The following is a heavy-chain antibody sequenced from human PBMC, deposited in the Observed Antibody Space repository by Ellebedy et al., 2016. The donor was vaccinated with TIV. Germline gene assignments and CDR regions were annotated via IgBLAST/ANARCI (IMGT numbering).Heavy chain of an antibody. D-gene: IGHD6-19*01. J-gene: IGHJ3*02. CDR2: ISAYNGNT. CDR3: ARDRRYSSGSDAFDI. CDR1: GYTFTSYG. V-gene: IGHV1-18*01. Sequence: ASVKVSXXASGYTFTSYGISWVRQAPGQGLEWMGWISAYNGNTNYAQKLQGRVTMTTDTSTSTAYMELRSLRSDDTAVYYCARDRRYSSGSDAFDIWGQGTMVTVSS.